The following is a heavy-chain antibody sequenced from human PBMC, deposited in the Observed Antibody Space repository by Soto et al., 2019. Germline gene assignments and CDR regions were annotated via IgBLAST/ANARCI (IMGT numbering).Heavy chain of an antibody. J-gene: IGHJ6*02. CDR2: ISAYNGNT. CDR3: ARDCSSTSCYGGWYYYGMDV. Sequence: ASVKVSCKASGYTFTSYGISWVRQAPGQGLEWMGWISAYNGNTNYAQKLQGRVTMTTDTSTSTAYMELRSLRSDDTAVYHCARDCSSTSCYGGWYYYGMDVWGQGTTVTVSS. CDR1: GYTFTSYG. V-gene: IGHV1-18*04. D-gene: IGHD2-2*01.